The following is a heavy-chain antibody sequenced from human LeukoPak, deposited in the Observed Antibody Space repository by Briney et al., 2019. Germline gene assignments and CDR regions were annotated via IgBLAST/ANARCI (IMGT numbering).Heavy chain of an antibody. D-gene: IGHD5-18*01. CDR1: GGSITTSFY. CDR3: TRRDSPTKWFDP. CDR2: THYSGSN. V-gene: IGHV4-39*01. Sequence: PSETLSLTCIVSGGSITTSFYCNWIRQPPGQGLEWIGGTHYSGSNSYNPSLSSRVSMSVDTSRHQCFMRLTSVTAADTAVYYCTRRDSPTKWFDPWGQGTLVTVSS. J-gene: IGHJ5*02.